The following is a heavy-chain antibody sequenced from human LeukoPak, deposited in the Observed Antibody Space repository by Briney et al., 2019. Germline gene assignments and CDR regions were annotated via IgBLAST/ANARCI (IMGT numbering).Heavy chain of an antibody. CDR1: GGSISSSYYY. CDR3: VREGSGYSSSSDAFDI. CDR2: IYYSGST. J-gene: IGHJ3*02. V-gene: IGHV4-30-4*08. D-gene: IGHD6-6*01. Sequence: PSETLSLTCTVSGGSISSSYYYWSWIRQPPAKGLEWIGYIYYSGSTYYNPSLKSRVTISVDTSKNQCSLKLSSMTAADTAVYYCVREGSGYSSSSDAFDIWGQGTMVTVSS.